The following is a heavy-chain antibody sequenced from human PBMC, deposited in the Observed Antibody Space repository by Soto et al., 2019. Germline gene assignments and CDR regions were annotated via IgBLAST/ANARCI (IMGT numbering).Heavy chain of an antibody. CDR1: GDSVSSNSAA. CDR2: TYYRSSWYN. J-gene: IGHJ4*02. V-gene: IGHV6-1*01. Sequence: PSQPLSLTCAISGDSVSSNSAAWHWIRQSPSRGLEWLGRTYYRSSWYNDYAVSVKSRITINQDTSKNQFSLQLNSVTPEDTAVYYCARASVGGWYYFDNWGQGTLVTVSS. CDR3: ARASVGGWYYFDN. D-gene: IGHD6-19*01.